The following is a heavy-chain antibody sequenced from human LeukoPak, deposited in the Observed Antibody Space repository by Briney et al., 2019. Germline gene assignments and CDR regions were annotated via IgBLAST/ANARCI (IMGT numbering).Heavy chain of an antibody. Sequence: SETLSLTCTVSGGSITSDVHYWNWIRQSAEKGLEWIGRVHTTGSLDYNPSLKSRVTISIDTSSNHSSLMMDSVTTTDTAVYYCARGTKSPRTTVLTSFWYFDLWGRGTLVTVSS. CDR3: ARGTKSPRTTVLTSFWYFDL. CDR2: VHTTGSL. V-gene: IGHV4-61*02. CDR1: GGSITSDVHY. D-gene: IGHD4-17*01. J-gene: IGHJ2*01.